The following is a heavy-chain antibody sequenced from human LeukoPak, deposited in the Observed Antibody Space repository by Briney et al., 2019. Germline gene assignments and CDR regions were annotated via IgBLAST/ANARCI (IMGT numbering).Heavy chain of an antibody. CDR2: ISGSGAST. CDR1: GITFSSHA. V-gene: IGHV3-23*01. D-gene: IGHD5-18*01. J-gene: IGHJ4*02. CDR3: ARDSGYSYADDY. Sequence: GGSLRLSCAASGITFSSHAMSWVRQAPGKGLEWVSAISGSGASTYYADSVKGRFTISRDNAKDSLYLQMSSLRDEDTAVYYCARDSGYSYADDYWGQGTLVTVSS.